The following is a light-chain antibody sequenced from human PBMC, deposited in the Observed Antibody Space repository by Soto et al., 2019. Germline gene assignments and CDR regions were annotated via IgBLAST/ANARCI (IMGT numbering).Light chain of an antibody. V-gene: IGKV3-15*01. CDR2: GAS. Sequence: EIVMTQSPATLSVSPGERATLSCRASQSVSSNLAWYQQKPGQAPRLLIYGASTRATGIPARFSGSGSGTDFTLTISSLQSGDFAVYYCQQYNYWPPITFGQGTRLEIK. J-gene: IGKJ5*01. CDR3: QQYNYWPPIT. CDR1: QSVSSN.